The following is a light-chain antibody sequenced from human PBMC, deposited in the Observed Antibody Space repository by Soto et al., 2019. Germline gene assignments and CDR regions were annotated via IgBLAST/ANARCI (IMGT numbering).Light chain of an antibody. V-gene: IGKV4-1*01. CDR2: WAS. CDR3: QQYYIDPRT. CDR1: QSVLYSSNNKNY. Sequence: DIVMTQSPDSLAVSLGERATINCKSSQSVLYSSNNKNYLAWYQQKPGQPPKLVIHWASTRESGVPDRFSGSGSGTDLTLTISSLQAEDVAIYYCQQYYIDPRTFGVGIKVQLK. J-gene: IGKJ4*01.